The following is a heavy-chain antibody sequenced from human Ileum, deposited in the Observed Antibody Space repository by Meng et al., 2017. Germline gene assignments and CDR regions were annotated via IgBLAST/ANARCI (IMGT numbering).Heavy chain of an antibody. CDR3: ARVPAENSYLPDL. D-gene: IGHD2-15*01. CDR1: GFTLSTYK. V-gene: IGHV3-48*03. CDR2: ISSRGTTI. Sequence: GESLKISCTATGFTLSTYKMKWVRQAPGKGLEWVSYISSRGTTIYYADSVKGRFTISKDNTKNSLFLQMNSLRDEDTAVYYCARVPAENSYLPDLWGQGTLVTVSS. J-gene: IGHJ4*02.